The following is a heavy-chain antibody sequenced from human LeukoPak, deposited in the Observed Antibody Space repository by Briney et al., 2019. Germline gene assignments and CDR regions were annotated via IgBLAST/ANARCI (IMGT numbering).Heavy chain of an antibody. J-gene: IGHJ1*01. D-gene: IGHD2-21*01. CDR1: GFTFNNYA. CDR2: ISGRGT. Sequence: PGGSLRLSCAAFGFTFNNYALTWVRQAPGRGLEWVSSISGRGTYYADSVKGRFSISRDLYKNTLYLQMSSLRAEDTAVYYCARDPNGDYVGAFDFQRWGQGTLVTVSS. CDR3: ARDPNGDYVGAFDFQR. V-gene: IGHV3-23*01.